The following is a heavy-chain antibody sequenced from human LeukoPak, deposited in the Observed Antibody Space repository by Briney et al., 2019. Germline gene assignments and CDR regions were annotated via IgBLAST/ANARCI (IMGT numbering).Heavy chain of an antibody. CDR1: GGTFSSYA. Sequence: ASVIVSCKASGGTFSSYAISWVRQAPGQGLEWMGRIIPILGIANYAQKFQGRVTITADKSTSTAYMELSSLRSEDTAVYYCASSFVEYSSSWYYFDYWGQGTLVTVSS. V-gene: IGHV1-69*04. D-gene: IGHD6-13*01. CDR3: ASSFVEYSSSWYYFDY. CDR2: IIPILGIA. J-gene: IGHJ4*02.